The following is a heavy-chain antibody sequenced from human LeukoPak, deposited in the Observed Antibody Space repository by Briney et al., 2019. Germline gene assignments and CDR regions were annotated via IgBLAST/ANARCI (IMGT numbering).Heavy chain of an antibody. J-gene: IGHJ4*02. CDR3: ARGGRVYYDY. V-gene: IGHV4-34*01. CDR1: GGSFSGYY. CDR2: INHSGST. Sequence: ASETLSLTCAVYGGSFSGYYWSWTRQPPGKGLEWIGEINHSGSTNYNPSLKSRVTISVDTSKNQFSLKLSSVTAADTAVYYCARGGRVYYDYWGQGTLVTVSS. D-gene: IGHD1-26*01.